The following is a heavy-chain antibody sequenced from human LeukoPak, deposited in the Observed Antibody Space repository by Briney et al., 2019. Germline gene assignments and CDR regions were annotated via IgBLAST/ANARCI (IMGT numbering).Heavy chain of an antibody. Sequence: PGRSLRLSCVASGFSFSNYRMHWVRQAPGKGLEWVAMISYDGTYKNYADSVKGRFNIFRDNSKNTLYLQMDSLSAEDTAVFFCARERFISSPGPADYWGQGTLVTVSS. V-gene: IGHV3-30-3*01. D-gene: IGHD6-13*01. CDR2: ISYDGTYK. CDR3: ARERFISSPGPADY. J-gene: IGHJ4*02. CDR1: GFSFSNYR.